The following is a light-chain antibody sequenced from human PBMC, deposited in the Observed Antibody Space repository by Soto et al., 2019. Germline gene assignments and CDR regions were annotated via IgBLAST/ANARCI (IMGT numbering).Light chain of an antibody. Sequence: EIVLTQSPATLSLSPGERATLSCRASQSVSSSLVWYQQKPGQAPRLLIYDASNRATGIPARFSGSGSGTDFTLTISSLEPEDFAVYYCQQYVTSSPRTFGQGTKVEIK. CDR3: QQYVTSSPRT. V-gene: IGKV3-11*01. CDR1: QSVSSS. CDR2: DAS. J-gene: IGKJ1*01.